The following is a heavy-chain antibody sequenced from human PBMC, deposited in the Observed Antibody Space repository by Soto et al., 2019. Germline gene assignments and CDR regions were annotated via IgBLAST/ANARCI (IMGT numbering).Heavy chain of an antibody. J-gene: IGHJ4*01. CDR3: XXGRAXAGTYFDY. CDR1: GGSFSGYY. Sequence: QVQLQQWGAGLLKPSETLSLTCAVYGGSFSGYYWSWIRQPPGKGLEWIGEINHSGSTNYNPSLKXRXXXSXDTSXXXFSXXXXXXXXXXXXXXXXXXGRAXAGTYFDYXXXGXXXTVSX. D-gene: IGHD6-19*01. CDR2: INHSGST. V-gene: IGHV4-34*01.